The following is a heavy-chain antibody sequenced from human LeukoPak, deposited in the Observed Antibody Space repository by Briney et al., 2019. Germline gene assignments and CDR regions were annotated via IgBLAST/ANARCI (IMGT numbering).Heavy chain of an antibody. Sequence: GGSLRLSCAASRFTFRTYGMHWVRQAPGKGLEWVTFIRYDGSDKYYADSVKGRFTISRGNSKNTLFLQMNSLRVEDTAVYYCAKRADYYDSSRALYGAFDLWGQGTMVTVSS. D-gene: IGHD3-16*01. V-gene: IGHV3-30*02. J-gene: IGHJ3*01. CDR3: AKRADYYDSSRALYGAFDL. CDR2: IRYDGSDK. CDR1: RFTFRTYG.